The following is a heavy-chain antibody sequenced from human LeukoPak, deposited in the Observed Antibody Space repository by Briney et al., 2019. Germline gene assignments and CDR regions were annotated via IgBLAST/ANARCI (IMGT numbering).Heavy chain of an antibody. D-gene: IGHD6-13*01. CDR1: GDTFSSYA. Sequence: SVKVSCKASGDTFSSYAISWVRQAPGQGLEWMGGIIPIFGTANYAQKFQGRVTITADESTSTAYMELSSLRSEDTAVYYCAREDDEGGQQLKDWGQGTLVTVSS. J-gene: IGHJ4*02. V-gene: IGHV1-69*01. CDR3: AREDDEGGQQLKD. CDR2: IIPIFGTA.